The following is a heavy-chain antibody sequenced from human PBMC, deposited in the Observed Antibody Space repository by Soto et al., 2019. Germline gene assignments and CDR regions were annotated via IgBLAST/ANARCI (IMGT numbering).Heavy chain of an antibody. V-gene: IGHV3-23*01. D-gene: IGHD3-3*01. J-gene: IGHJ6*02. CDR1: GFTFSSYA. CDR3: AKFLQSSSYYDFWSGYSYYYYGMDV. CDR2: ISGSGGST. Sequence: WGSLRLSCAASGFTFSSYAMSWVRQAPGKGLEWVSAISGSGGSTYYADSVKGRFTISRDNSKNTLYLQMNSLRAEDTAVYYCAKFLQSSSYYDFWSGYSYYYYGMDVWGQGTTVTVSS.